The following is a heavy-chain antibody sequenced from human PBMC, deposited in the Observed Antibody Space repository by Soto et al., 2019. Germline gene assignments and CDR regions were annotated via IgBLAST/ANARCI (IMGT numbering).Heavy chain of an antibody. J-gene: IGHJ5*02. D-gene: IGHD3-9*01. Sequence: SETLSLTCTVSGGSISSSSYYWGWIRQPPGKGLEWIGSIYYSGSTYYNPSLKSRVTISVDTSKNQFSLKLSSVTAADTAVYYCARLPETAVGGVGRRYFDWYWFDPWGQGTLVTVSS. CDR2: IYYSGST. V-gene: IGHV4-39*01. CDR3: ARLPETAVGGVGRRYFDWYWFDP. CDR1: GGSISSSSYY.